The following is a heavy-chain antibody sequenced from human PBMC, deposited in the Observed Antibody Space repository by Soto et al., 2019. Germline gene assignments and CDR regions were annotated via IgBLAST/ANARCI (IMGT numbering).Heavy chain of an antibody. J-gene: IGHJ3*01. CDR3: ARPYGGKIGDAPDL. CDR2: ISDAAASA. CDR1: GFTFSSYA. Sequence: EVQLLESGGGLVQPWGSLRLSCVASGFTFSSYAMSWVRQVPGEGLEWVSTISDAAASAYYVDSVKGRFTISRDNSKRTLYLQMNSLRAEDSAMYYCARPYGGKIGDAPDLWGQGTMVTVSS. V-gene: IGHV3-23*01. D-gene: IGHD3-16*01.